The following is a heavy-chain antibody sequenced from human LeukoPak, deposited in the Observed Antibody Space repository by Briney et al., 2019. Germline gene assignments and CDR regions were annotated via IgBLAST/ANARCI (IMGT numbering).Heavy chain of an antibody. V-gene: IGHV4-61*01. CDR2: IYYSGST. CDR1: GDSISSRSYY. CDR3: ARHQFYSGYSEFDY. Sequence: SETLSLTCNVSGDSISSRSYYWSWIRQPPGKGLEWIGYIYYSGSTNYNPSLKSRVTISVDTSKNQFSLKLSSVTAADTAVYYCARHQFYSGYSEFDYWGQGTLVTVSS. D-gene: IGHD5-12*01. J-gene: IGHJ4*02.